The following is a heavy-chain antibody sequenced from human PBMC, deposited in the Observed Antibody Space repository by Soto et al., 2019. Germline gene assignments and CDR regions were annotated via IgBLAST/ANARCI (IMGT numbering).Heavy chain of an antibody. J-gene: IGHJ4*02. D-gene: IGHD6-13*01. V-gene: IGHV5-51*01. CDR3: ARHAGAAAVDY. Sequence: GESLTIFGKGSVYNFTCYWVVWLRQMPGKGLEWMGIIYPGDSDTRYSPSFQGQVTISADKSISTAYLQWSSLKASDTAMYYCARHAGAAAVDYWGQGTLVTVSS. CDR1: VYNFTCYW. CDR2: IYPGDSDT.